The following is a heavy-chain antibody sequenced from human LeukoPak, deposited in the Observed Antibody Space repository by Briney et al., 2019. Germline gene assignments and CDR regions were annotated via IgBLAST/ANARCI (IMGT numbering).Heavy chain of an antibody. V-gene: IGHV1-18*01. Sequence: ASVKVSCKASGYTSTTYGISWVRQAPGQGLEWMGWISAYNGNTNYAQKLQGRVTMTTDTSTSTAYMELRSLRSDDTAVYYCARGPGYCSGGSCYYYYGMDVWGQGTTVTVSS. CDR2: ISAYNGNT. D-gene: IGHD2-15*01. CDR1: GYTSTTYG. J-gene: IGHJ6*02. CDR3: ARGPGYCSGGSCYYYYGMDV.